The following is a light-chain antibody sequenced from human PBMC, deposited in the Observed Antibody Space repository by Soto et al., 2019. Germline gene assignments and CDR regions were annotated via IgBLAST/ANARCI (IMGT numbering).Light chain of an antibody. V-gene: IGLV1-44*01. CDR2: SSY. CDR1: SSNIGRNA. Sequence: QSVLTQPPSASGTPGRSVTISCSGSSSNIGRNAVNWYQQLPGTAPKLLIYSSYQRPSGVPDRFSGSKSGTSGSLAIRGLQSEDEATYHCAVWDDSLNAVVFGGGTKLTVL. J-gene: IGLJ2*01. CDR3: AVWDDSLNAVV.